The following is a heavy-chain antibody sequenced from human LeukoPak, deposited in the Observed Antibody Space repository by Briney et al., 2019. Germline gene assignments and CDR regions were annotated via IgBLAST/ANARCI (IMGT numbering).Heavy chain of an antibody. D-gene: IGHD5-24*01. V-gene: IGHV4-39*07. Sequence: SETLSLTCTVSGGSISSSSYYWGWIRQPPGKGLEWIGSIYYSGSTYYNPSLKSRVTISIDTSKNQFSLKLSSVTAADTAMYYCASVVGTRDGYKGSDYWGQGTLVTVSS. J-gene: IGHJ4*02. CDR1: GGSISSSSYY. CDR2: IYYSGST. CDR3: ASVVGTRDGYKGSDY.